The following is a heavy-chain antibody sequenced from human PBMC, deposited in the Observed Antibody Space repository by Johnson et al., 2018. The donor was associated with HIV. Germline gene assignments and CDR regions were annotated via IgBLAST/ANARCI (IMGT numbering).Heavy chain of an antibody. CDR2: ITFEGSDK. CDR1: GFTFSSYA. Sequence: VPLVESGGGVVQPGRSLRLSCAASGFTFSSYAMHWVRQAPGKGLEWVAVITFEGSDKYYADSVKGRVTISRDDSKNTLYLRLNSLRPEDSAVYYCARDRHSSSFDAFDIWGQGTMVTVSS. V-gene: IGHV3-30*04. J-gene: IGHJ3*02. D-gene: IGHD6-6*01. CDR3: ARDRHSSSFDAFDI.